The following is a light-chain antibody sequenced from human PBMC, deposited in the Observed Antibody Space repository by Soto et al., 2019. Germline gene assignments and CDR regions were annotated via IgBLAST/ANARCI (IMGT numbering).Light chain of an antibody. CDR2: DAS. J-gene: IGKJ2*02. Sequence: EIVLTQSPATLSLSPGERATLSCRASQSVSSYLAWYQQKPGQAPRLLIYDASNRATGIPARFSGSGSGTDFTLSISSLEPEDFAVYYCQRRSNWLPWTFGQGTKLEIK. CDR3: QRRSNWLPWT. CDR1: QSVSSY. V-gene: IGKV3-11*01.